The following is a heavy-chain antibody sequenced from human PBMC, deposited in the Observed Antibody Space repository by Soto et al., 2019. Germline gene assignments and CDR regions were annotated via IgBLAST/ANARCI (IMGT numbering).Heavy chain of an antibody. J-gene: IGHJ4*02. D-gene: IGHD1-26*01. CDR3: ARPGESETLPIYFDY. CDR2: IYYSGST. Sequence: PSETLSLTCTVSGGSISRSRSYWGWIRQPPGKGLEWIGSIYYSGSTYYNPSLKSRVTISVDTSKNQFSLKLSSVTAADTAVYYCARPGESETLPIYFDYWGQGTLVTVSS. V-gene: IGHV4-39*01. CDR1: GGSISRSRSY.